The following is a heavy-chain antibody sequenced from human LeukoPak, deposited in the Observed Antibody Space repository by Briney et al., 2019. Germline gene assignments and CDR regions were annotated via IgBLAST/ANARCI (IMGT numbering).Heavy chain of an antibody. Sequence: PRRSLSLSCAASGFTFSSYGMHWVRQAPGKGLEWVAVIWYDGSNKYYADSVKGRFTISRDNSKNTLYLQMNSLRAEDTAVYYCAKSAQYYYYYYMDVWGKGTTVTVSS. CDR2: IWYDGSNK. CDR3: AKSAQYYYYYYMDV. J-gene: IGHJ6*03. CDR1: GFTFSSYG. V-gene: IGHV3-33*06.